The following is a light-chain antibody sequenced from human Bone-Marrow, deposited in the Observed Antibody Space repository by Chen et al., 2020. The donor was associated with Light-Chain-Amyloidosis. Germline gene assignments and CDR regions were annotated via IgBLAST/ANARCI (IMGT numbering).Light chain of an antibody. V-gene: IGLV3-25*03. Sequence: SYEPTQPPSVSVSPGPTARITCSGDALPTKYAYWYPQKPGQAPVLVIHRDTERPSGISERFSGSSSGTTATLTISGVQAEDEADYHCQSADSSGTYEVIFGGGTKLTVL. CDR3: QSADSSGTYEVI. J-gene: IGLJ2*01. CDR1: ALPTKY. CDR2: RDT.